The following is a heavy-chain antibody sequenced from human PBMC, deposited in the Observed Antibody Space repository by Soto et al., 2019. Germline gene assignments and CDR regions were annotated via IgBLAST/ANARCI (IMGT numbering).Heavy chain of an antibody. V-gene: IGHV3-30*18. J-gene: IGHJ4*02. CDR3: AKDRSVDLGDFDY. Sequence: QVQLVESGGGVVQPGRSLRLSCAASGFTFSSYGMHWVRQAPGKGLEWVAVISYDGSNKYYADSVKGRFTISRDNSKNTLYLQMNSLRAEDTAVYYCAKDRSVDLGDFDYWGQGTLVTVSS. CDR1: GFTFSSYG. CDR2: ISYDGSNK. D-gene: IGHD3-10*01.